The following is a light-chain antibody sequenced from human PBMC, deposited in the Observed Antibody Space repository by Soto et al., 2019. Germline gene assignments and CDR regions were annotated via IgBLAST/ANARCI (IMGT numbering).Light chain of an antibody. Sequence: EIVLTQSPATLSLSPGETATLSCRASQSVSGYIGWYQQKPGQAPRLLIYADSNRATGIPARFSGSGSGTDFTLTISRVEPEDSAVYYCQQYGRTFGQGTKVDIK. CDR1: QSVSGY. J-gene: IGKJ1*01. V-gene: IGKV3-11*01. CDR3: QQYGRT. CDR2: ADS.